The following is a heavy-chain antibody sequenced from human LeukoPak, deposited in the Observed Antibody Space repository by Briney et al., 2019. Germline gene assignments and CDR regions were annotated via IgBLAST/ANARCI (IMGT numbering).Heavy chain of an antibody. CDR3: ARDVTAWTMTTVTTPYFDY. D-gene: IGHD4-17*01. Sequence: PGGSLRLSCAASGFTFSSYAMHWVRQAPGKGLEWVAVISYDGSNKYYTDSVKGRFTISRDNSKNTLYLQMNSLRAEDTAVYYCARDVTAWTMTTVTTPYFDYWGQGTLVTVSS. CDR2: ISYDGSNK. CDR1: GFTFSSYA. V-gene: IGHV3-30-3*01. J-gene: IGHJ4*02.